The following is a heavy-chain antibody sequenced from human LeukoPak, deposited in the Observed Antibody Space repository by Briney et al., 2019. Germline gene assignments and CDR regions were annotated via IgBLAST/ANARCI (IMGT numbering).Heavy chain of an antibody. D-gene: IGHD3-22*01. CDR3: ADAVYDSSGYAYDAFDI. CDR2: INPSGDST. CDR1: GYTFTGYY. V-gene: IGHV1-46*01. J-gene: IGHJ3*02. Sequence: ASVKVSCKASGYTFTGYYMHWVRQAPGQGLEWMGIINPSGDSTSYAQKFQGRVTMIRDTSTSTVYMELSSLRSEDTAVYYCADAVYDSSGYAYDAFDIWGQGTMVTVSS.